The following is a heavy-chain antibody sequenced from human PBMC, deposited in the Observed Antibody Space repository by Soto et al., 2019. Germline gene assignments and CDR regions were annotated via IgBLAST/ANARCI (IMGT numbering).Heavy chain of an antibody. CDR2: IIPMYGPA. CDR3: ARVTSMVRGVIDNWFDP. J-gene: IGHJ5*02. Sequence: QVPLVQSGAEVKKPGSSVTVSCKASGGTFSSYAIHWVRQAPGQGLEWMGGIIPMYGPAKYAQRFQGRVTITADESTTTGYRELTSLTSQDTAVYYCARVTSMVRGVIDNWFDPCGHGTLVTVSS. D-gene: IGHD3-10*01. CDR1: GGTFSSYA. V-gene: IGHV1-69*01.